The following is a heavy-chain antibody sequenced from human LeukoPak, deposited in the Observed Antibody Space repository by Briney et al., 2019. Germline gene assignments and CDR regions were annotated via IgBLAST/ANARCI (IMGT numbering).Heavy chain of an antibody. CDR2: LRGDGET. J-gene: IGHJ4*02. D-gene: IGHD2-15*01. CDR3: AKASWVSNADVVL. Sequence: GGSLRLSCAASGFTFKNYAMSWVRQAPARGLEWVASLRGDGETFYADSVKGRFTLSRDDSRNSVYLHLNNLGVEDTAVYYCAKASWVSNADVVLWGQGTVVTVS. CDR1: GFTFKNYA. V-gene: IGHV3-23*01.